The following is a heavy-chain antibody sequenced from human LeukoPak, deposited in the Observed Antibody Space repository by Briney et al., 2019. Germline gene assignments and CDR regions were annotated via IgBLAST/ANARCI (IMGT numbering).Heavy chain of an antibody. CDR1: GFTFSGAW. J-gene: IGHJ4*02. CDR3: TADSPFGGGGEFDY. Sequence: PGGSLRLSCAASGFTFSGAWMSWVRQAPGKGLEWVGRIKSKPDGGTTDYPAPVKGRFTISRDDSQDTLYLQMNNLKTDDTAVYYFTADSPFGGGGEFDYWGQGTLVTVSS. CDR2: IKSKPDGGTT. D-gene: IGHD3-16*01. V-gene: IGHV3-15*01.